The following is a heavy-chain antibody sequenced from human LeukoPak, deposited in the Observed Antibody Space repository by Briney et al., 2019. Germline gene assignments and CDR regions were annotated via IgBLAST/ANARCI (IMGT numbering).Heavy chain of an antibody. CDR3: AKGRYTSSWYYFDY. D-gene: IGHD6-13*01. Sequence: PGGSLRLSCAASGFTFDDYATHWVRQAPGKGLEWVSGISWNSGSMGYADSVKGRFTISRDNAKNSLYLQMNSLRAEDMALYYCAKGRYTSSWYYFDYWGQGTLVTVSS. CDR2: ISWNSGSM. J-gene: IGHJ4*02. CDR1: GFTFDDYA. V-gene: IGHV3-9*03.